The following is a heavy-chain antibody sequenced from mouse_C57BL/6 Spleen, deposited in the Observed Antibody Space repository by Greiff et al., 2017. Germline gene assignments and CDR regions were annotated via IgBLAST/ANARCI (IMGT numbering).Heavy chain of an antibody. CDR1: GYTFTSYW. CDR2: IYPGNSDT. V-gene: IGHV1-5*01. CDR3: TRSYYDGSSPAWFAY. J-gene: IGHJ3*01. Sequence: EVQLQQSGTVLARPGASVKMSCKTSGYTFTSYWMHWVKQRPGQGLEWIGAIYPGNSDTSYNQKFKGKAKLTAVTSASTAYMELSSRTNEDSAVXDCTRSYYDGSSPAWFAYWGQGTLVTVSA. D-gene: IGHD1-1*01.